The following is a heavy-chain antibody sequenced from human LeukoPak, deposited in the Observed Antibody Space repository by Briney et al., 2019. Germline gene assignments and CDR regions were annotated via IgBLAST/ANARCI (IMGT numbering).Heavy chain of an antibody. J-gene: IGHJ5*02. CDR2: IYYSGST. Sequence: PSETLSLTCTVSGGSISSYCWSWIRQPPGRGLEWMGYIYYSGSTNYNPSLKSRVTISVDTSKNQFSLKLSSVTAADTAVYYCARGSYGDYSPYWFDPWGQGTLVTVSS. V-gene: IGHV4-59*01. CDR3: ARGSYGDYSPYWFDP. D-gene: IGHD4-17*01. CDR1: GGSISSYC.